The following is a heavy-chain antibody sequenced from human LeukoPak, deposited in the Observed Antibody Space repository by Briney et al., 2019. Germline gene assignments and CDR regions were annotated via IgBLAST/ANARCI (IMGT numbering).Heavy chain of an antibody. CDR1: GFSLSTSGMC. CDR3: ARSKDIVVAPDAFDI. D-gene: IGHD2-2*01. V-gene: IGHV2-70*11. CDR2: IDWDDDK. J-gene: IGHJ3*02. Sequence: SGPALVKPTQTLTLTCTFSGFSLSTSGMCVSWIRQPRGKALEWLARIDWDDDKYYSTSLKTRLTISKDTSKHQVVLTMTNMDPVDTATYYCARSKDIVVAPDAFDIWGQGTMVTVSS.